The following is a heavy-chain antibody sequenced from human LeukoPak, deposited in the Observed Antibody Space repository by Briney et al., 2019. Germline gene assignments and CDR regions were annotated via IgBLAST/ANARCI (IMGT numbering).Heavy chain of an antibody. D-gene: IGHD2-2*01. CDR3: ARGGRDVVPPSNRTGPAGFAP. CDR1: GGSFSGYY. J-gene: IGHJ5*02. Sequence: SETLSLTCAVYGGSFSGYYWSWIRQPPGKGLEWIGEINHSGSTNYNPSLKSRVTISVDTSKNQFSLKLSSVTAADTAVYYCARGGRDVVPPSNRTGPAGFAPGGRETLATVP. V-gene: IGHV4-34*01. CDR2: INHSGST.